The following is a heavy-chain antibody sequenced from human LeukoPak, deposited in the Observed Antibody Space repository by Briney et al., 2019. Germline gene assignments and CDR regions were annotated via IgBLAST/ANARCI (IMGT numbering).Heavy chain of an antibody. V-gene: IGHV3-7*01. CDR3: ARIAVAGLNWFDP. Sequence: PGGSLRLSCAASGFTFSSYWMSWVRQAPGKGLEWVANIKQDGSEKYYVDSVKGRFTISRDNAKNSLYLQVNSLRAEDTAVYYCARIAVAGLNWFDPWGQGTLVTVSS. J-gene: IGHJ5*02. CDR2: IKQDGSEK. CDR1: GFTFSSYW. D-gene: IGHD6-19*01.